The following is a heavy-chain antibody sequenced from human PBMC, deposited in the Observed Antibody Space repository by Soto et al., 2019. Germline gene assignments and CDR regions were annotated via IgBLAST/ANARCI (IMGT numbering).Heavy chain of an antibody. CDR3: ARDGLLFSGPYRPSRFDY. D-gene: IGHD3-16*02. J-gene: IGHJ4*02. CDR2: IKHDTSEA. V-gene: IGHV3-7*03. CDR1: GFKFSNYW. Sequence: GGSLRLSCAASGFKFSNYWMSWVRQVPGKGLEWVGNIKHDTSEAHYADSVKGRFTITRDNIKNFLFLQMNGLRADDTASYYCARDGLLFSGPYRPSRFDYWGLGTLVTV.